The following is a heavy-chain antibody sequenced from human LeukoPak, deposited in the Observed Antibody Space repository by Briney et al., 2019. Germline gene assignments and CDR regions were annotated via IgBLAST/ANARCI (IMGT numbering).Heavy chain of an antibody. J-gene: IGHJ4*02. CDR3: ARDHCSGGSCHFDY. CDR2: INPSGGST. V-gene: IGHV1-46*01. CDR1: GYTFTNYA. Sequence: ASVKVSCKASGYTFTNYAIHWVRQAPGQGLEWMGIINPSGGSTSYAQKFQGRVTMTRDTSTSTVYMELSSLRSEDTAVYYCARDHCSGGSCHFDYWGQGTLVTVSS. D-gene: IGHD2-15*01.